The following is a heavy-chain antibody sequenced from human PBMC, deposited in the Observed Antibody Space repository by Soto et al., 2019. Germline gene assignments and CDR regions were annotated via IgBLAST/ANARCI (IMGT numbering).Heavy chain of an antibody. CDR3: ARALSTVTTLGFDY. D-gene: IGHD4-17*01. CDR1: GGSISSGAYY. J-gene: IGHJ4*02. Sequence: LSLTCTVSGGSISSGAYYWSWIRQHPGEGQEWIGHIYYTGSTYYNPSLKSRLTISLGTSKNQFSLKLNSVTAADTAVYYCARALSTVTTLGFDYWGQGTLVTVSS. V-gene: IGHV4-31*03. CDR2: IYYTGST.